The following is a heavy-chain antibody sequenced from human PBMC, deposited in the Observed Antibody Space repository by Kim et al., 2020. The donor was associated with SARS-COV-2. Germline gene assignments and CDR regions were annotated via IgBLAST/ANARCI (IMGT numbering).Heavy chain of an antibody. V-gene: IGHV3-9*01. Sequence: GGSLRLSCAASGFTFDDYAMHWVRQAPGKGLEWVSGISWNSGSIGYADSVKGRFTISRDNAKNSLYLQMNSLRAEDTALYYCVSGGALETTLPWGQGTLVTVSS. CDR3: VSGGALETTLP. CDR2: ISWNSGSI. D-gene: IGHD4-4*01. CDR1: GFTFDDYA. J-gene: IGHJ4*02.